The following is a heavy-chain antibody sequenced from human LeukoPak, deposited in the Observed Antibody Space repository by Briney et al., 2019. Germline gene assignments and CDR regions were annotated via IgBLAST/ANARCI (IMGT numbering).Heavy chain of an antibody. CDR1: GFTFNSYA. CDR3: AELGITMIGGV. CDR2: ISGSGGGT. J-gene: IGHJ6*04. V-gene: IGHV3-23*01. D-gene: IGHD3-10*02. Sequence: GGSLRLSCAASGFTFNSYAMTWVRQAPGKGLEWVSAISGSGGGTYFADSVKGRFTISRDNSKNTLYLQMDSLRAEDTAVYYCAELGITMIGGVWGKGTTVTISS.